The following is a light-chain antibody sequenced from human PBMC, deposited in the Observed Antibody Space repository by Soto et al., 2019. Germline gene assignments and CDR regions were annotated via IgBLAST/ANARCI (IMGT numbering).Light chain of an antibody. CDR1: NIGSKS. Sequence: SYELTQPPSVSVAPGKTARITCGGNNIGSKSVHWYQQKPGQAPVLVIYYDSDRPSGIPERFSGSNSGNTATLTISRVEAWVEADYYCQVWDSSSDHLYVFGTGTKLTVL. CDR2: YDS. CDR3: QVWDSSSDHLYV. J-gene: IGLJ1*01. V-gene: IGLV3-21*04.